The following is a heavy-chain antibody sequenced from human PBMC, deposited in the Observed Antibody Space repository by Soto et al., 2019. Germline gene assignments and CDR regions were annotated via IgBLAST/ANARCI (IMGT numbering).Heavy chain of an antibody. CDR1: GGSFSGYY. V-gene: IGHV4-34*01. D-gene: IGHD1-26*01. CDR3: ARGTYSGSYYKKADYYYGMDV. Sequence: SETLSLTCAVYGGSFSGYYWSWIRQPPGKGLEWIGEINHSGSTNYNPSLKSRVTISVDTSKNQFSLKLSSVTAADTAVYYCARGTYSGSYYKKADYYYGMDVWGQGTTVTVSS. J-gene: IGHJ6*02. CDR2: INHSGST.